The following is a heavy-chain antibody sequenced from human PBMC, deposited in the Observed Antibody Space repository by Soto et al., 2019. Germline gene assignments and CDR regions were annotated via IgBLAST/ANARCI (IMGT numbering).Heavy chain of an antibody. CDR1: GGIFSSYA. V-gene: IGHV1-69*01. CDR2: IVHIFGST. D-gene: IGHD1-26*01. Sequence: QVQLVQSGAEVKKPGSSVRVSGKSSGGIFSSYAISWVRQAPGQGLEWIGGIVHIFGSTNYAQKFQGWVAITAVQSTSTAYMEPTSLRSDDTAVYFCARGYIGSNDNDAYYNYGMDVWGQGTTVTVSS. CDR3: ARGYIGSNDNDAYYNYGMDV. J-gene: IGHJ6*02.